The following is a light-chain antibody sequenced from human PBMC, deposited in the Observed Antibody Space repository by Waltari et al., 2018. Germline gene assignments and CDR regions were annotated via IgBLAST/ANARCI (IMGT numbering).Light chain of an antibody. CDR3: MIWYSTAVV. Sequence: QAVLTQPASLSASPGASASLTCTLRSGINVGTYRIYWYQQKPGSPPQFLLTYKSDADKQQGSGGPSRCSGSKDASANAGILLISGLQSEDEADYYCMIWYSTAVVFGGGTKLTVL. CDR2: YKSDADK. V-gene: IGLV5-45*01. J-gene: IGLJ2*01. CDR1: SGINVGTYR.